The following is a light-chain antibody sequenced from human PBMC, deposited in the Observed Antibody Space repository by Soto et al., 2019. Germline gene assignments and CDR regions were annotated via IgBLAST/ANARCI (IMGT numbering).Light chain of an antibody. J-gene: IGKJ1*01. Sequence: DLQVTQSPSSLSASVGDRVTITCGASQSISSYLNWYQQKPGKAPKLLIYAASSLQSGVPSRFGGSGSGTDFTLTISSLQPEDFATYYCQQSYSTPRTFGQGTKVDIK. CDR2: AAS. CDR1: QSISSY. CDR3: QQSYSTPRT. V-gene: IGKV1-39*01.